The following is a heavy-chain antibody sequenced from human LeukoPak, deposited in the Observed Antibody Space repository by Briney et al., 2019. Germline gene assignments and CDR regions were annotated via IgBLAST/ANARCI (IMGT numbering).Heavy chain of an antibody. Sequence: GASVKVSCKASGYTFTSYGISWVRQAPGQGLEWMGWISAYNGNTNYAQKLQGRVTMTTDTSTSTAYMELRSLRSDDTAVYYCARVRITIFGVVAHNWFDPWGQGTLVTVSS. CDR2: ISAYNGNT. J-gene: IGHJ5*02. V-gene: IGHV1-18*01. D-gene: IGHD3-3*01. CDR1: GYTFTSYG. CDR3: ARVRITIFGVVAHNWFDP.